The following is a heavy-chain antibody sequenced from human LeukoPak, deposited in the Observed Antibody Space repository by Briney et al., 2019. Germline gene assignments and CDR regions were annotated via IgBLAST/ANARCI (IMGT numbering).Heavy chain of an antibody. CDR2: IYYSGST. Sequence: PSETLSLTCTVSGGSISSYYWSWIRQPPGKGLEWIGYIYYSGSTNYNPSLKSRVTISTDTSKNQFSLNLISVTAADTGVYYCAKTPMASMRLTFDIWGQGTMVTVFS. CDR1: GGSISSYY. D-gene: IGHD4-23*01. V-gene: IGHV4-59*08. J-gene: IGHJ3*02. CDR3: AKTPMASMRLTFDI.